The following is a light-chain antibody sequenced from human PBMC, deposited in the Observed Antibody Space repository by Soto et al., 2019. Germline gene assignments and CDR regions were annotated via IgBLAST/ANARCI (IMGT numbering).Light chain of an antibody. CDR3: QQSYSAQYT. Sequence: DIQMTQSPSSLSASVGDRVTITCRASQSISSYLNWYQQKPGKAPNLLISAASSLQSGVPSRFSGSGSGTDFTLTISSLQPEDCATDYCQQSYSAQYTFGLGSKLEIK. V-gene: IGKV1-39*01. CDR1: QSISSY. CDR2: AAS. J-gene: IGKJ2*01.